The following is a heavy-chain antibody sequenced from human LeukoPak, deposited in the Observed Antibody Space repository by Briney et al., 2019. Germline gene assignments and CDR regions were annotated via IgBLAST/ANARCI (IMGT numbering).Heavy chain of an antibody. V-gene: IGHV4-59*01. D-gene: IGHD1-14*01. J-gene: IGHJ4*02. CDR3: ARSSGAYRSFDY. CDR1: GGSISSYY. CDR2: IYYSGTT. Sequence: SETLSLTCTVSGGSISSYYWSWIRQPPGKGLVWLVYIYYSGTTDYNPSLKSRVTISVDASNNQFSLKVSSVAAADTAVYYCARSSGAYRSFDYWGQGTLVPVSS.